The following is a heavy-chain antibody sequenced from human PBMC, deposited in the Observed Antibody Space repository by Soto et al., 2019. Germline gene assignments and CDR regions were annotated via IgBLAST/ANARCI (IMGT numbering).Heavy chain of an antibody. V-gene: IGHV1-18*01. CDR2: ISAYNGNT. CDR3: ARDRGSWGWRVRRGFDP. Sequence: QVQLVQSGAEVKKPGASVKVSCKASGYTFTSNVTGGVRRAPGQGLEWMGWISAYNGNTNYAQKLQGRVTMTTDTSTSTAYMELRSLRSDDTAVYYCARDRGSWGWRVRRGFDPWGQGTLVTVSS. J-gene: IGHJ5*02. CDR1: GYTFTSNV. D-gene: IGHD6-13*01.